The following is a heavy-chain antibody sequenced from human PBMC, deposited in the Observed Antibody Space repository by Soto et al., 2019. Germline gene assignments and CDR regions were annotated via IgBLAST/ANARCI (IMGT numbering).Heavy chain of an antibody. CDR3: ARGSQLERDALDI. J-gene: IGHJ3*02. CDR2: IYYTGHT. V-gene: IGHV4-31*03. Sequence: QVQLQESGPGLVKPSQTLSLTCSVSGVXXXXGXXXXXXXXXXXXXXLEWIGYIYYTGHTFYNASLKSRVAMSLDTSKNQFSLKLSSVTAAXTAVYYCARGSQLERDALDIWGQGTMVTVSS. D-gene: IGHD1-1*01. CDR1: GVXXXXGXXX.